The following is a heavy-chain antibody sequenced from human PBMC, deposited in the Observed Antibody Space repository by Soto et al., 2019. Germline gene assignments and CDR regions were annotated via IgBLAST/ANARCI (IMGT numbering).Heavy chain of an antibody. V-gene: IGHV1-18*01. J-gene: IGHJ6*02. D-gene: IGHD5-12*01. CDR1: GYTFTSYG. CDR2: ISAYNGNT. CDR3: ASGDIMATIAGYYYYGMDV. Sequence: ASVKVSCKASGYTFTSYGISWVRQAPGQGLEWMGWISAYNGNTNYAQKLQGRVTMTTDTSTSTAYMELRSLRSDDTAVYYCASGDIMATIAGYYYYGMDVWGQGTTVTVSS.